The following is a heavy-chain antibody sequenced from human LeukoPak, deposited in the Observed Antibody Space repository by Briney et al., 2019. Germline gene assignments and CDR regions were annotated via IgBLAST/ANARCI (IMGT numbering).Heavy chain of an antibody. J-gene: IGHJ4*02. V-gene: IGHV5-51*01. Sequence: GESLKISCKGSGYSFTSYWIGWVGQMPGKGLEWMGIIYPGDSDTRYSPSFQGQVTFSADNSLGHAYLQWSSLKAADSAMYYCSRRELGINGTSPKFDFWGQGTLFTASS. CDR3: SRRELGINGTSPKFDF. D-gene: IGHD4-23*01. CDR1: GYSFTSYW. CDR2: IYPGDSDT.